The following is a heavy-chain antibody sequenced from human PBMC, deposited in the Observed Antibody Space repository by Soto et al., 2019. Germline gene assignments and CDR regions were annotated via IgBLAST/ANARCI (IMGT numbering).Heavy chain of an antibody. J-gene: IGHJ6*02. D-gene: IGHD6-19*01. CDR2: ISRSSTNI. V-gene: IGHV3-21*01. CDR1: GFTFSNYT. Sequence: GGSLRLSCAASGFTFSNYTMEWVRQAPGKGLDWLSSISRSSTNIFYADSVKGRFTVSRDNANNVLYLQINSLSAEDTAIYYCARDLKVAASNSYFYYGMDVWGQGT. CDR3: ARDLKVAASNSYFYYGMDV.